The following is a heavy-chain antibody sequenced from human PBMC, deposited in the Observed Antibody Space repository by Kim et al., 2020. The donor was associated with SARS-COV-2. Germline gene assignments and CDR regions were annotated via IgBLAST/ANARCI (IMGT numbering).Heavy chain of an antibody. D-gene: IGHD3-9*01. J-gene: IGHJ5*02. CDR2: ISAYNGNT. Sequence: ASVKVSCKASGYTFTSYGISWVRQAPGQGLEWMGWISAYNGNTNYAQKLQGRVTMTTDTSTSTAYMELRSLRSDDTAVYYCARENAVLRYFDWLSNYNWFDPWGQGTLVTVSS. CDR3: ARENAVLRYFDWLSNYNWFDP. CDR1: GYTFTSYG. V-gene: IGHV1-18*01.